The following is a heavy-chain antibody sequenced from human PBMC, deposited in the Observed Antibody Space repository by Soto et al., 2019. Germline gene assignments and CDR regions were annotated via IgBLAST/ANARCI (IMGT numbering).Heavy chain of an antibody. V-gene: IGHV1-46*03. CDR3: ATRSYSYGYPY. Sequence: QVQLVQSGAEVKKPGASVKVSCKASGYTFTSYYMHWVRQAPGQGLEWMGIINPSGGSTSYAQKFQGRVTMPRDTSTRTVDMELSSLRSEDTAVYYCATRSYSYGYPYWGQGTLVTVSS. J-gene: IGHJ4*02. D-gene: IGHD5-18*01. CDR2: INPSGGST. CDR1: GYTFTSYY.